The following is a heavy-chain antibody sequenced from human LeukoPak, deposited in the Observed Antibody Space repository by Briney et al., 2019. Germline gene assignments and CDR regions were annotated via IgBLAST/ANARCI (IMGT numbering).Heavy chain of an antibody. Sequence: SETLSLTCTVSGGSINTPNYYWGWIRQTPGKGLEWIGNIFYSGGTYYSPSLTSRVTISLDTSKNQFSLKLSSVTAADTAVYYCARGPGLYWAVAGPQKGGFDPWGQGTLVTVSS. CDR1: GGSINTPNYY. V-gene: IGHV4-39*07. CDR3: ARGPGLYWAVAGPQKGGFDP. D-gene: IGHD6-19*01. J-gene: IGHJ5*02. CDR2: IFYSGGT.